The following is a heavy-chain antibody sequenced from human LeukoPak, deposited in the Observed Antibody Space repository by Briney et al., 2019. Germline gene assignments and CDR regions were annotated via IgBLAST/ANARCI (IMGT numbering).Heavy chain of an antibody. D-gene: IGHD3-10*01. CDR2: IYPNSGGT. Sequence: ASVTVSCKASGCTFTGYYMHWLRQAPGQGLEWMGWIYPNSGGTNYAQQFHCRVTMTRNMSISTAYMELSRQISDDTAVYYGARGAHYYGAGRSPGGDAFDIWGQGTMVTVSS. CDR1: GCTFTGYY. CDR3: ARGAHYYGAGRSPGGDAFDI. V-gene: IGHV1-2*02. J-gene: IGHJ3*02.